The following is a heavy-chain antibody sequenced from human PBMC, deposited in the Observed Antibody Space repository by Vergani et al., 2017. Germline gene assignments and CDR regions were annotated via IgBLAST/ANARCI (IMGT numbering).Heavy chain of an antibody. CDR3: ARDGYSYGLFDY. CDR2: IIPIFGTA. J-gene: IGHJ4*02. CDR1: GGTFSSYA. D-gene: IGHD5-18*01. V-gene: IGHV1-69*05. Sequence: QVQLVQSGAEVKKPGSSVKVSCKASGGTFSSYAISWVRQAPGQGLEWMGGIIPIFGTANYAQKFQGRVTMTTDTSTSTAYMELRSLRSDDTAVYYCARDGYSYGLFDYWGQGTLVTVSS.